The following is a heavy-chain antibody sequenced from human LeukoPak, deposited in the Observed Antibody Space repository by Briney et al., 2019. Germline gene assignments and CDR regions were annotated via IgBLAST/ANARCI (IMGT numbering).Heavy chain of an antibody. CDR1: GYTFTGYY. Sequence: ASVKVSCKASGYTFTGYYMHWVRQAPGQGLEWMGWINPNSGGTNYAQKFQGRVTMTRDTSISTAYMELSRLRSDDTAVYYCARDLGELLSAFDYWGQGTLVTVSS. D-gene: IGHD1-26*01. CDR3: ARDLGELLSAFDY. J-gene: IGHJ4*02. CDR2: INPNSGGT. V-gene: IGHV1-2*02.